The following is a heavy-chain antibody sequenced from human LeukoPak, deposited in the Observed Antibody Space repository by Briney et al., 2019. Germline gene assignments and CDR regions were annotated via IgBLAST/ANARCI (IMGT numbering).Heavy chain of an antibody. V-gene: IGHV3-23*01. J-gene: IGHJ4*02. Sequence: PGGSLRLSCAASGFTFSSYAMSWVRQAPGKGLEWVSAISGSGGSTYYADSVKGRFTISRDNSKNTLYLQMNSLRAEDTAVYYCAKRLVEMATMGLLGGFDYWGQGTLVTVSS. CDR2: ISGSGGST. CDR3: AKRLVEMATMGLLGGFDY. CDR1: GFTFSSYA. D-gene: IGHD5-24*01.